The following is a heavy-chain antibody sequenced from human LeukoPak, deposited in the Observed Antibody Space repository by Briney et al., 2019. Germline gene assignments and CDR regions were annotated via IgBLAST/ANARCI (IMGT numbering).Heavy chain of an antibody. Sequence: PGGSLRLSCAASGFTFSSYWMHWVRHAPGKGLVWVSRINSDGSSTSYADSVKGRFTISRDNAKNTLYLQMNSLRAEDTAVYYCAREQTLAYCGGDCYQGEYFQHWGQGTLVTVSS. CDR1: GFTFSSYW. D-gene: IGHD2-21*02. J-gene: IGHJ1*01. CDR3: AREQTLAYCGGDCYQGEYFQH. V-gene: IGHV3-74*01. CDR2: INSDGSST.